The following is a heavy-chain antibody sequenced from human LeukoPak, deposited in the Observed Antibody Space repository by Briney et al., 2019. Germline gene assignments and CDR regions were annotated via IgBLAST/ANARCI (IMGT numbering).Heavy chain of an antibody. V-gene: IGHV4-59*01. CDR3: ARSCSGGSCYAWKFDY. CDR1: GGSISSYY. D-gene: IGHD2-15*01. CDR2: IYYSGST. Sequence: ASETLSLTCTVSGGSISSYYWSWIRQPPGKGLEWIGYIYYSGSTNYNPSLKSRVTISVDTSKNQFSLKPSSVTAADTAVYYCARSCSGGSCYAWKFDYWGQGTLVTVSS. J-gene: IGHJ4*02.